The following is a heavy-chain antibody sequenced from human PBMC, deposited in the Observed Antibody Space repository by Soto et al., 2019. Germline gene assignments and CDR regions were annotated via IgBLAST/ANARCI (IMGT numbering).Heavy chain of an antibody. CDR3: ARDSTIPDIVVVPAAIDY. V-gene: IGHV3-48*01. CDR2: ISSSSSTI. J-gene: IGHJ4*02. Sequence: GGSLRLSCAASGFTFSSYSMNWVRQAPGKGLEWVSYISSSSSTIYYADSVKGRFTISRDNAKNSLYLQMNSLRAEDTAVYYCARDSTIPDIVVVPAAIDYWGQGTLVTVSS. CDR1: GFTFSSYS. D-gene: IGHD2-2*02.